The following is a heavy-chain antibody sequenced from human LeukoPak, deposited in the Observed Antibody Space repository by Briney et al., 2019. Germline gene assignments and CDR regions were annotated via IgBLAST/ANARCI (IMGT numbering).Heavy chain of an antibody. J-gene: IGHJ4*02. CDR2: ISSSGSTI. D-gene: IGHD4-17*01. CDR3: ASIGPAHDYGDYEVSY. V-gene: IGHV3-48*04. Sequence: GGSLRLSCAASGFTFSTYSMNWVRQAPGKGLEWVSYISSSGSTIYYADSVKGRFTISRDNAKNSLYLQMNSLRAEDTAVYYCASIGPAHDYGDYEVSYWGQGTLVTVSS. CDR1: GFTFSTYS.